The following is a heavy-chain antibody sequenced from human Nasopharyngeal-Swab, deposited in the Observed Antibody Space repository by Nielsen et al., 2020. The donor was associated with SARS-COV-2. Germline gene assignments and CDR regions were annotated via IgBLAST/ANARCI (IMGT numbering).Heavy chain of an antibody. J-gene: IGHJ6*03. Sequence: GGSLRLSYAASGFTFSNYAMSWVRQAPGKGLEWVSGISGGGISTNYADSVKGRFTISRDNSKNTLFLQMNSLRAEDTALYYCAKGSTQYFFYYYMDVWGKGTTVTVSS. V-gene: IGHV3-23*01. CDR1: GFTFSNYA. CDR3: AKGSTQYFFYYYMDV. CDR2: ISGGGIST.